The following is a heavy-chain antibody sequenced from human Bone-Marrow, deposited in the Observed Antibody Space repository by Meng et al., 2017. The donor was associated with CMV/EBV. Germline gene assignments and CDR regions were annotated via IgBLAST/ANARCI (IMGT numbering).Heavy chain of an antibody. D-gene: IGHD6-13*01. V-gene: IGHV3-74*01. J-gene: IGHJ2*01. Sequence: GESLKISCVASGFTLNGYWMNWVRQAPGEGLVWVSGINTDERTTAYADSVKGRFTISRDNAKKTVYLQMNSLRDEDTAVYYCGRGGGTAGLRDLWGRGTLVTVSS. CDR3: GRGGGTAGLRDL. CDR2: INTDERTT. CDR1: GFTLNGYW.